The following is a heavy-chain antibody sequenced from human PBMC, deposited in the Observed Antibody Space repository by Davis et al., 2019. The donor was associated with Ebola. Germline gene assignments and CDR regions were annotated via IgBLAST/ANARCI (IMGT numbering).Heavy chain of an antibody. Sequence: ASVKVSCKASGYTFTGYYMQWVRQAPGHGLEWMGWINANSGVTNYAQKFQGWVTMTRDTSISTAHMELSRLRSDDTAVYYCARAGTIFGVVITPLYGMDVWGQGTTVTVSS. CDR3: ARAGTIFGVVITPLYGMDV. J-gene: IGHJ6*02. V-gene: IGHV1-2*04. D-gene: IGHD3-3*01. CDR1: GYTFTGYY. CDR2: INANSGVT.